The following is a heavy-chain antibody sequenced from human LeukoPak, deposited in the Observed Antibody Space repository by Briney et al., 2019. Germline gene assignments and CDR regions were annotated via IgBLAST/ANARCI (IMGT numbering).Heavy chain of an antibody. D-gene: IGHD1-1*01. CDR2: IDNSGNT. CDR3: ATSTGTIYTWFDP. V-gene: IGHV4-59*01. CDR1: GGSISSDY. Sequence: SETLSLTCTVSGGSISSDYWSWIRQPPGKGLEWIGYIDNSGNTNYNPSLKSRVTISVDPPKNQFSLRLSSVTAADTAVYYCATSTGTIYTWFDPWGQGTLVTVSS. J-gene: IGHJ5*02.